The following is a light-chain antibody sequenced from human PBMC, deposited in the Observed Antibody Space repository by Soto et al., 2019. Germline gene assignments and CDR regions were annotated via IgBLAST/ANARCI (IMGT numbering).Light chain of an antibody. V-gene: IGKV3-20*01. Sequence: EIALTQSPAALSLSPGARATLSCRASQSVSSSYLAWCQQKPGQAPRLLIYNAFNRATGIPDRFSGSGSGTDFTLTISRLEPEDFAVYYCQQYGSSPGTFGGGTKVDIK. J-gene: IGKJ4*01. CDR3: QQYGSSPGT. CDR2: NAF. CDR1: QSVSSSY.